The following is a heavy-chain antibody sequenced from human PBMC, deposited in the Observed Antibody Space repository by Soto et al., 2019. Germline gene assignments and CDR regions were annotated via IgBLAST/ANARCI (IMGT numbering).Heavy chain of an antibody. J-gene: IGHJ5*02. V-gene: IGHV4-31*03. D-gene: IGHD2-15*01. Sequence: QVQLQESGPGLVKPSQTLSLTCTVSGDSISNGGFYYSWIRQHRGQGLEWVGYIFHSGSTLSNPSLRSRVTLSADTSKNQLFLKLTSVTAADTAVYYCARGGIAGHWFDPWGQGTLVTVSA. CDR2: IFHSGST. CDR3: ARGGIAGHWFDP. CDR1: GDSISNGGFY.